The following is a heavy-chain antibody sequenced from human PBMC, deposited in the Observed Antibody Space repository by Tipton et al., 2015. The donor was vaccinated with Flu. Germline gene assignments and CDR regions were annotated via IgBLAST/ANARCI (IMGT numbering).Heavy chain of an antibody. Sequence: GEALGSSFYWAWIRQPPGRGLEWIANVHTSAGTYYNPSLKSRVTLSVDRSKNQFSLRLAPVTAADTAVYFCARRDYSNYVSEPKSWFDPWGHGILVTVSS. V-gene: IGHV4-38-2*01. CDR3: ARRDYSNYVSEPKSWFDP. J-gene: IGHJ5*02. CDR2: VHTSAGT. CDR1: GEALGSSFY. D-gene: IGHD4-11*01.